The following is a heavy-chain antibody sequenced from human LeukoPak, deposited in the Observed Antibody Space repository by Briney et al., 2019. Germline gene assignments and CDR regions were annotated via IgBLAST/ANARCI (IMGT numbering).Heavy chain of an antibody. V-gene: IGHV1-46*01. CDR3: AGEVAATLFFDS. J-gene: IGHJ4*02. D-gene: IGHD2-15*01. CDR1: AYTFSSYN. CDR2: ITPSNGVT. Sequence: GASVKVSCKASAYTFSSYNIYWMRQAPGQGLEWMGIITPSNGVTSYAWNFRGRVTMTRDTSTSTVYMDLNSLKSDDTAVYYCAGEVAATLFFDSWGQGTLVTVSS.